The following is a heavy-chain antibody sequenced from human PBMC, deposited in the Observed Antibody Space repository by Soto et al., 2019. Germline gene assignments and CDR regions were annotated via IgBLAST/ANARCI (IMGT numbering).Heavy chain of an antibody. CDR1: GGSISSYY. CDR3: ARDRHDSSGYYLDY. J-gene: IGHJ4*02. V-gene: IGHV4-59*01. Sequence: PSETLSLTCTVSGGSISSYYWSWIRQPPGKGLEWIGYIYYSGSTNYNPSLKSRVTISVDTSKNQFSMKLSSVTAADTAVYYCARDRHDSSGYYLDYWAQGTLVNVFS. CDR2: IYYSGST. D-gene: IGHD3-22*01.